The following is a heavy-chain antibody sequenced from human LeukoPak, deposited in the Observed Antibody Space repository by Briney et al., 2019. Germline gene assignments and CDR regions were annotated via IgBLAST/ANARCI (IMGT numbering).Heavy chain of an antibody. Sequence: PGGSLRLSCTASGFTFSSYNMNWVRQAPGKGLEWVSSFTAYSGAAIYYADSVRGRFTISRDNAKNSLYLQINSLRAEDTALYYCAKRRLSEGSGIGNWFDSWGQGTLVTVSS. CDR3: AKRRLSEGSGIGNWFDS. J-gene: IGHJ5*01. CDR1: GFTFSSYN. V-gene: IGHV3-21*04. CDR2: FTAYSGAAI. D-gene: IGHD2/OR15-2a*01.